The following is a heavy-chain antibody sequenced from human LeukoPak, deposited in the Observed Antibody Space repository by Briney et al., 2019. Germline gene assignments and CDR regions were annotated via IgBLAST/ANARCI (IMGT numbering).Heavy chain of an antibody. CDR1: GGSISSSSYY. D-gene: IGHD4-11*01. J-gene: IGHJ4*02. V-gene: IGHV4-39*01. CDR3: ARLAGSNYSSIKYYFDY. CDR2: MYYSGST. Sequence: SETLSLTCTVSGGSISSSSYYWGWIRQPPGKGLEWIGSMYYSGSTYYNPSLKSRVTISVDTSKNQFSLKLSSVTAADTAVYYCARLAGSNYSSIKYYFDYWGQGTLVTVSS.